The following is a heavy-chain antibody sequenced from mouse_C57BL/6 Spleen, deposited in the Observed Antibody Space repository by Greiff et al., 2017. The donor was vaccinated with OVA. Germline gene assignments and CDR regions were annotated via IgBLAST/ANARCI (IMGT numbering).Heavy chain of an antibody. CDR2: INPSSGYT. CDR1: GYTFTSYW. J-gene: IGHJ3*01. D-gene: IGHD2-3*01. Sequence: QVQLKESGAELAKPGASVKLSCKASGYTFTSYWMHWVKQRPGQGLEWIGYINPSSGYTKYNQKFKDKATLTADKSSSAAYMQLSSLTYEDSAVYYCARKDDGYPFADWGQGTLVTVSA. CDR3: ARKDDGYPFAD. V-gene: IGHV1-7*01.